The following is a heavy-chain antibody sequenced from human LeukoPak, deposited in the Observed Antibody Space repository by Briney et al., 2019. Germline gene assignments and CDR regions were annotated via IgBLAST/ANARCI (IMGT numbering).Heavy chain of an antibody. D-gene: IGHD2-15*01. J-gene: IGHJ6*02. CDR3: ARLLARCSGGSCYVVYYGMDV. CDR2: IYPGDSDT. Sequence: GESLKISCKGSGYSFTSYWIGWVRQMPGKGLEWMGIIYPGDSDTRYSPSFQGQVTISADKSISTAYLQWSSLKASDTAMYYCARLLARCSGGSCYVVYYGMDVWGQGTTVTVSS. V-gene: IGHV5-51*01. CDR1: GYSFTSYW.